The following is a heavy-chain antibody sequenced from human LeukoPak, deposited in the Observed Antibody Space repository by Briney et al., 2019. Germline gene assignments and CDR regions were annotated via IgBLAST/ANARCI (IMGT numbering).Heavy chain of an antibody. Sequence: GGSLRLSCAASGFTFSSYWMSWVRQAPGKGLEWVANIKQDGSEKYYVDSVKGRFTISRDNAKNSLYLQMNSLRAEDTAVYYCARGGRKYYYDSSGFCWFDPWGQGTLVIVSS. J-gene: IGHJ5*02. CDR2: IKQDGSEK. D-gene: IGHD3-22*01. CDR1: GFTFSSYW. CDR3: ARGGRKYYYDSSGFCWFDP. V-gene: IGHV3-7*01.